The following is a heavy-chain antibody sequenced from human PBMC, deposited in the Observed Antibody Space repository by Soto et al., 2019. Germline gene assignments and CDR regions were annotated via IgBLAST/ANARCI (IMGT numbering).Heavy chain of an antibody. D-gene: IGHD3-3*01. Sequence: SGPTLVNPTQTLTLTCSFSGSSLSTNGVGVAWIRQPPGKALEWLALIYWDDDRRYNPSLKSRLTITKDTSKNEVVLTMTNMDPVDTATYYCARYFRFWSGPRSYHGMDVWGQGTTVTVSS. CDR1: GSSLSTNGVG. CDR3: ARYFRFWSGPRSYHGMDV. J-gene: IGHJ6*02. CDR2: IYWDDDR. V-gene: IGHV2-5*02.